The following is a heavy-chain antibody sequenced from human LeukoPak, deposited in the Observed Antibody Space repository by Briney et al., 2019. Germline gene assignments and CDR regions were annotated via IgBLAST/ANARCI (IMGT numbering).Heavy chain of an antibody. CDR2: IYSGGST. Sequence: GGSLRLSCAASGFTVSSNYMSWVRQAPGKGLEWVSVIYSGGSTYYADSVKGRFTISRDNSKNTLYLQKNSLRAEDTAVYYCARDHDILTGSPFGYWGQGTLVTVSS. CDR1: GFTVSSNY. V-gene: IGHV3-66*01. D-gene: IGHD3-9*01. CDR3: ARDHDILTGSPFGY. J-gene: IGHJ4*02.